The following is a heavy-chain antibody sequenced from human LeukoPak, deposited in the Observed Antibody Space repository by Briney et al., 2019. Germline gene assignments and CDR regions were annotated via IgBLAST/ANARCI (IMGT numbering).Heavy chain of an antibody. CDR2: ISYDGDNE. V-gene: IGHV3-30-3*01. CDR3: ARVRGGRSWYYYGMDV. CDR1: GFTFSNFA. Sequence: GRSLRLSCAASGFTFSNFAMHWVREAPGKGLEWVAVISYDGDNEYYADSVKGQFTISRDNSKDRLYLQMNSLRPEDTAMYYCARVRGGRSWYYYGMDVWGRGTTVTVSS. J-gene: IGHJ6*02. D-gene: IGHD3-16*01.